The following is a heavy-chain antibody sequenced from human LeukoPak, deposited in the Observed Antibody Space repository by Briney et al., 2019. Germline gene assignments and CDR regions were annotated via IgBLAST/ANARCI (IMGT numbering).Heavy chain of an antibody. Sequence: PGRSLRLSCAASGFTFDDYAMHWVRQAPGKGLEWVSGISWNSGSIGYADSVKGRFTISRDNAKNSLYLQMNSLRAEDTALYYCAKDSETSGSYYRLNAFDIWGQGTMVTVSS. CDR3: AKDSETSGSYYRLNAFDI. CDR1: GFTFDDYA. V-gene: IGHV3-9*01. CDR2: ISWNSGSI. J-gene: IGHJ3*02. D-gene: IGHD1-26*01.